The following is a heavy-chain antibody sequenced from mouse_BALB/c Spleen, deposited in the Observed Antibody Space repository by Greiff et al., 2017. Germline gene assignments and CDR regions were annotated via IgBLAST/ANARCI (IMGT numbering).Heavy chain of an antibody. CDR1: GFTFSSFG. D-gene: IGHD2-1*01. CDR3: ARYGNYGYYYAMDY. V-gene: IGHV5-17*02. J-gene: IGHJ4*01. CDR2: ISSGSSTI. Sequence: EVQRVESGGGLVQPGGSRKLSCAASGFTFSSFGMHWVRQAPEKGLEWVAYISSGSSTIYYADTVKGRFTISRDNPKNTLFLQMTSLRSEDTAMYYCARYGNYGYYYAMDYWGQGTSVTVSS.